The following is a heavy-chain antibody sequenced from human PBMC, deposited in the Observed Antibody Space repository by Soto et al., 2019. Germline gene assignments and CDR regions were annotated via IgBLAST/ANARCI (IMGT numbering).Heavy chain of an antibody. D-gene: IGHD4-17*01. J-gene: IGHJ4*02. CDR2: ISRTSEDI. Sequence: EVQLVESGGGLVKPGGSPRLSCRASGFSFSSYTMSWVRQAPGKGLEWVSSISRTSEDIYYADSLKGRCDISRDNARNLVALEVDSLRVEDGAVYYCGGGGRDYGGGGIPDWWGQGTLVTVSS. CDR3: GGGGRDYGGGGIPDW. CDR1: GFSFSSYT. V-gene: IGHV3-21*06.